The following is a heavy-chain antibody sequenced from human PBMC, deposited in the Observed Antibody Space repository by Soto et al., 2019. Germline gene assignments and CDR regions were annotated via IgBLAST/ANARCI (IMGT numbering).Heavy chain of an antibody. CDR1: GFTFSSYA. CDR2: ISGSGGST. J-gene: IGHJ5*02. CDR3: VRGGGGGLFDP. D-gene: IGHD2-15*01. Sequence: GGSLRLSCAASGFTFSSYAMSWVRQAPGKGLEWVSAISGSGGSTYYADSVKGRFTISRDNSKNTLCLQMNSLRAEDTAVYYCVRGGGGGLFDPWGQGTMVTVSS. V-gene: IGHV3-23*01.